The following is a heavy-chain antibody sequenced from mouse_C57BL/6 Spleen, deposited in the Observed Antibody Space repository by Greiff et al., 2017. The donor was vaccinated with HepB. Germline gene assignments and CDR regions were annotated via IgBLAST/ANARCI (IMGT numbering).Heavy chain of an antibody. V-gene: IGHV3-6*01. J-gene: IGHJ3*01. CDR1: GYSITSGYY. CDR3: ARHDGYLFAY. Sequence: EVQLVESGPGLVKPSQSLSLTCSVTGYSITSGYYWNWIRQFPGNKLEWMGYISYDGSNNYNPSLKNRISITRDTSKNQFFLKLNSVTTEDTATYYCARHDGYLFAYWGQGTLVTVSA. D-gene: IGHD2-3*01. CDR2: ISYDGSN.